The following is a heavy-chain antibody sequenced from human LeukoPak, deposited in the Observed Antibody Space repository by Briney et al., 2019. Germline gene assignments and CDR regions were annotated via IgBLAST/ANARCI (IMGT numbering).Heavy chain of an antibody. D-gene: IGHD3-22*01. J-gene: IGHJ6*02. V-gene: IGHV3-23*01. CDR3: AKEVLDSTGFYYYYHYGMDV. CDR2: ILGSCYWT. CDR1: GFTFINYA. Sequence: PGGALRLSCAASGFTFINYAMSWVRQAPGKGLEWVSGILGSCYWTYNTDPVKGRFNISRDNYKIKLYPQMNSQRADDTAEYYCAKEVLDSTGFYYYYHYGMDVWGQGTTVTVS.